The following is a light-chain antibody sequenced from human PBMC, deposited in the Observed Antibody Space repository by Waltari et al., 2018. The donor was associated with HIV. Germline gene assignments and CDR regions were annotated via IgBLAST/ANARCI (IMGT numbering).Light chain of an antibody. V-gene: IGKV1-5*03. J-gene: IGKJ2*01. CDR1: QSISSL. CDR2: KAS. CDR3: QQYNSDSYT. Sequence: DIQMTQSPSTLSAYVGDRVTITCRASQSISSLLAWYQQKPGKAPKLLIYKASSLESGGPARFSGSGAETEFTLSISSLQTDDSATYYCQQYNSDSYTFGEGTKLEIK.